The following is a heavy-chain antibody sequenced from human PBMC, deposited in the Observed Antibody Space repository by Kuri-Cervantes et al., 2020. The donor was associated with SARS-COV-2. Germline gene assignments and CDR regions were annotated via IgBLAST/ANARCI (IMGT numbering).Heavy chain of an antibody. J-gene: IGHJ4*02. Sequence: GGSLRLSCAASGFTFSSYEMNWVRQAPGRGLEWVAVVYSSDARTYYADSAKGRFSISRDNSKNTVYLQMNSLRVEDTAVYYCAKVGLAQNDFWSGYYTGWGQGTLVTVSS. CDR1: GFTFSSYE. D-gene: IGHD3-3*01. CDR3: AKVGLAQNDFWSGYYTG. V-gene: IGHV3-23*05. CDR2: VYSSDART.